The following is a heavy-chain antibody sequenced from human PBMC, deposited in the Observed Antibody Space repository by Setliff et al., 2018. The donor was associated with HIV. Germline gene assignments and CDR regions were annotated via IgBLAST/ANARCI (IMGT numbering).Heavy chain of an antibody. Sequence: SETLSLTCTVSYGSISGHYWTWIRQPPGKGLEWIGYIHHSGGAQYNPSLMSRLTMSVDSSKNQFSLSLSSVTAADTAVYYCARLPDINSWPFDYWARGTLVTVSS. CDR3: ARLPDINSWPFDY. CDR1: YGSISGHY. V-gene: IGHV4-59*11. CDR2: IHHSGGA. D-gene: IGHD6-13*01. J-gene: IGHJ4*02.